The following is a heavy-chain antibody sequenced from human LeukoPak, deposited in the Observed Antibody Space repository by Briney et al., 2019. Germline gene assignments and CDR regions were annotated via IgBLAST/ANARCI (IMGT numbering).Heavy chain of an antibody. J-gene: IGHJ5*02. D-gene: IGHD6-13*01. CDR2: ITTGSSYI. CDR3: VRDPAAAGTVWFDP. V-gene: IGHV3-21*01. CDR1: GFTFSSYA. Sequence: GGSLRLSCAASGFTFSSYAMNWVRQAPGKGLEWVSSITTGSSYIYYADSAKGRFTISRDNAKNLLHLQMNNLRAEDTAVYYCVRDPAAAGTVWFDPWGQGTLVTVSS.